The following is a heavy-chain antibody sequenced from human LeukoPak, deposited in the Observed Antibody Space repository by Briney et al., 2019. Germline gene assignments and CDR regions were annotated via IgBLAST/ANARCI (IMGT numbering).Heavy chain of an antibody. V-gene: IGHV1-18*01. CDR1: GYTFTSYG. Sequence: GASVKVSCKASGYTFTSYGISWVRQAPGQGRAWMGWIGAYNGNTNYAQKLQGRVTMTTDTSTSTAYMELRSLRSDDTAVYYCARATPGTGIRYYFDYWGQGTRVTVSS. D-gene: IGHD1-7*01. J-gene: IGHJ4*02. CDR2: IGAYNGNT. CDR3: ARATPGTGIRYYFDY.